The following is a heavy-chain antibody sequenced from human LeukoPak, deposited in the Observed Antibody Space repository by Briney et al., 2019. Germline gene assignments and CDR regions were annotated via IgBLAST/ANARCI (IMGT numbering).Heavy chain of an antibody. D-gene: IGHD3-3*01. Sequence: PGGSLKLSCAASRFSFSNHSMNWVRQAPGKGLEWVSCISNSGSAKYYAASVKGRFTISRDNGKNSLYLQMNSQRAEDTAVYYCARMSGSRLPGNWGQGTLVTVSS. CDR2: ISNSGSAK. CDR1: RFSFSNHS. J-gene: IGHJ4*02. V-gene: IGHV3-48*01. CDR3: ARMSGSRLPGN.